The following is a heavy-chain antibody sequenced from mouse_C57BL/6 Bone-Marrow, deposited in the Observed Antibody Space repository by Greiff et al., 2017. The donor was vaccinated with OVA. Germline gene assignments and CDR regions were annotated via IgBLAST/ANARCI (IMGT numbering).Heavy chain of an antibody. Sequence: VKLMESGPGLVQPSQSLSITCTVSGFSLTSYGVHWVRQSPGKGLEWLGVIWRGGSTDYNAAFMSRLSITKDTSKSQVFFKMNSLQADDTAIYYSAHYASSSLAYWGQGSLGTVSA. D-gene: IGHD1-1*01. J-gene: IGHJ3*01. V-gene: IGHV2-5*01. CDR3: AHYASSSLAY. CDR1: GFSLTSYG. CDR2: IWRGGST.